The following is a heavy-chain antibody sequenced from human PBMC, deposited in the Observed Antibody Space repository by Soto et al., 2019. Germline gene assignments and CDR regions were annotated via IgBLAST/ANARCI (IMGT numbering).Heavy chain of an antibody. J-gene: IGHJ4*02. V-gene: IGHV4-61*08. D-gene: IGHD4-17*01. CDR2: VYYSGTT. Sequence: SETLSLTCTVSGGSISSGANYWSWVRQGPGKGLEWIGYVYYSGTTNYNPSLKSRVTISVDLSKNRFSLRLSSVTTADTALYYCARTTAVPNTLRSRYFFDYWGQGTLVTVSS. CDR3: ARTTAVPNTLRSRYFFDY. CDR1: GGSISSGANY.